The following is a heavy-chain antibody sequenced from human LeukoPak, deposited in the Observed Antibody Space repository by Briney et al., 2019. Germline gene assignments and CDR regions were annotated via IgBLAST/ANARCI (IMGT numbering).Heavy chain of an antibody. Sequence: ASVKVSCKASGYTFNNYYMHWVRQAPGQGLEWMGIINPSGIGSTSYALKFQGRVTMTRDTSTSTVYRDTSTSTVYMELSSLTSEATAVYSCASTIDTAMPRYEYWGQGTLVTVSS. J-gene: IGHJ4*02. V-gene: IGHV1-46*02. D-gene: IGHD5-18*01. CDR1: GYTFNNYY. CDR2: INPSGIGST. CDR3: ASTIDTAMPRYEY.